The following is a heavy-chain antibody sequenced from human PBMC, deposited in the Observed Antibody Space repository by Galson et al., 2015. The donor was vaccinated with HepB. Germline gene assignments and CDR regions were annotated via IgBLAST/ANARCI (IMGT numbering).Heavy chain of an antibody. CDR1: GFTFSSYW. CDR2: ITGSGGTT. J-gene: IGHJ4*02. D-gene: IGHD7-27*01. Sequence: SLRLSCAASGFTFSSYWMSWVRRAPGKGLEWVSTITGSGGTTYFADSVKGRFTISRDNSKNTLSLQMNSLRVEDTAVYYCASGDTSDTWLKFDYWGQGTLVTVSS. CDR3: ASGDTSDTWLKFDY. V-gene: IGHV3-23*01.